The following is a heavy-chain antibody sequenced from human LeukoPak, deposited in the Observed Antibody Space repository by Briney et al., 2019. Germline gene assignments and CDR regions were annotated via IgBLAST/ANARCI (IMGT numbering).Heavy chain of an antibody. D-gene: IGHD3-9*01. CDR1: GFTFSSYA. CDR3: AKDSSSALRYFDWTPTWGEKHFDY. CDR2: ISGSGGST. Sequence: GGSPRLSCAASGFTFSSYAMSWVRQAPGKGLEWVSAISGSGGSTYYADSVKGRFTISRDNSKNTLYLQMNSLRAEDTAVYYCAKDSSSALRYFDWTPTWGEKHFDYWGQGTLVTVSS. V-gene: IGHV3-23*01. J-gene: IGHJ4*02.